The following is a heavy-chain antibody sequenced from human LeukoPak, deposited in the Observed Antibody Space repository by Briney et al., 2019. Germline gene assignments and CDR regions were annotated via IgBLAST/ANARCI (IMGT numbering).Heavy chain of an antibody. D-gene: IGHD1-1*01. CDR2: IYPGDSKT. CDR1: GYSFTNYW. J-gene: IGHJ5*02. CDR3: ARGTNNYDPYNWFDP. V-gene: IGHV5-51*01. Sequence: GESLKISCKGSGYSFTNYWIGWVRQMPGKGLEWMGTIYPGDSKTSYSPSFQGQVTISADKSISTAYLQWSSLKASDTAMYYCARGTNNYDPYNWFDPWGQGTLVTVSS.